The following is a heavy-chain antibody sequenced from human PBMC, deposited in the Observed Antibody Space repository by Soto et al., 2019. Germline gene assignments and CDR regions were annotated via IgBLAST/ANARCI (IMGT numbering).Heavy chain of an antibody. J-gene: IGHJ6*03. Sequence: QVQLVQSGAEVKKPGASVKVSCKASGYTFTSYAMHWVRQAPGQRLEWMGWINAGNGNTKYSQMFQGRVTITRDTPASTAYMELSSLRSEDTAVYYCARDSTGYSSSWLYYYYYFMDVWGKGTTVTVSS. D-gene: IGHD6-13*01. V-gene: IGHV1-3*01. CDR3: ARDSTGYSSSWLYYYYYFMDV. CDR2: INAGNGNT. CDR1: GYTFTSYA.